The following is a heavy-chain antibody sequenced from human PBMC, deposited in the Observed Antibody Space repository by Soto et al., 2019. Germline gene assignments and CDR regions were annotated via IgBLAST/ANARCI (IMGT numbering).Heavy chain of an antibody. CDR3: AKQRGGGRNFDY. Sequence: VGSLRLSCAASGFTFSSYAMSWVRQAPGKGLEWVSAISGSGGSTYYADSVKGRFTISRDNSKNTLYLQMNSLRAEDTAVYYCAKQRGGGRNFDYWGQGTLVTVSS. V-gene: IGHV3-23*01. CDR2: ISGSGGST. D-gene: IGHD3-10*01. CDR1: GFTFSSYA. J-gene: IGHJ4*02.